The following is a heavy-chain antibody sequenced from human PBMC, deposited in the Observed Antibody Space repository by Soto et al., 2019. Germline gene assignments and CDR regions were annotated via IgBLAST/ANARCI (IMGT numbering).Heavy chain of an antibody. J-gene: IGHJ4*02. V-gene: IGHV4-34*01. Sequence: SETLSLTCAVYGGSLSGYYWSWIRQSPGKGLEWIGEIYHSGSTNYNPSLKSRVTISVDKLKNQFSLKLSSVTAADTAVYYCARGTGSGSYYNGFDYWGQGTLVTVSS. CDR1: GGSLSGYY. CDR3: ARGTGSGSYYNGFDY. CDR2: IYHSGST. D-gene: IGHD3-10*01.